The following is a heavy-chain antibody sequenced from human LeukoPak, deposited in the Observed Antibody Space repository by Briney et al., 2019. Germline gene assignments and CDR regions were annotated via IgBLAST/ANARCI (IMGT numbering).Heavy chain of an antibody. CDR2: INPSGGST. J-gene: IGHJ6*02. V-gene: IGHV1-46*01. CDR1: GYTFTSYY. D-gene: IGHD1-26*01. Sequence: ASVKVSCKASGYTFTSYYMHWVRQAPGQGLEWMGIINPSGGSTSYAQKFQGRVTMTRDTSTSTVYMELSSLRSEDTAVYYCARDSVRQSGSYYTNGMDVWGQGTTVTVSS. CDR3: ARDSVRQSGSYYTNGMDV.